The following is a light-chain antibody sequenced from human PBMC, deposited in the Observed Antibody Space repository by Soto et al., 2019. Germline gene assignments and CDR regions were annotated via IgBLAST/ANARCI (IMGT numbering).Light chain of an antibody. CDR3: CSYTSSSTYV. CDR1: SSDIGGYNY. Sequence: QSALTQPASVSGSPGQSITISCTGTSSDIGGYNYVSWYQQLPGKAPKLMIYDVTNRPSGVSNRFSGSKSGNTVSLTISGLQAEDEADYYCCSYTSSSTYVFGDGTKLTVL. J-gene: IGLJ1*01. V-gene: IGLV2-14*01. CDR2: DVT.